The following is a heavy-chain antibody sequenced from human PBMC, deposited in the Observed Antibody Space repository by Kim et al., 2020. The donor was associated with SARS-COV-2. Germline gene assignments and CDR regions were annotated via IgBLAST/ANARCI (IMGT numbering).Heavy chain of an antibody. CDR1: GYTFTSYD. Sequence: ASVKVSCKASGYTFTSYDINWVRQATGQGLEWMGWMNPNSGNTGYAQKFQGRVTMTRNTSISTAYMELSSLRSEDTAVYYCARGRSRRDGYIVAYNWFDPWGQGTLVTVSS. V-gene: IGHV1-8*01. J-gene: IGHJ5*02. CDR2: MNPNSGNT. CDR3: ARGRSRRDGYIVAYNWFDP. D-gene: IGHD5-12*01.